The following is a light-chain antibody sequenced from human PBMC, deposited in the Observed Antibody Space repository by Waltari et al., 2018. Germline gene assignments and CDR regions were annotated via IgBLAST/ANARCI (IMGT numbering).Light chain of an antibody. J-gene: IGLJ1*01. CDR1: TCDVGPLNY. Sequence: QSALTPPPSPSGPPGQSVTISCPGTTCDVGPLNYVPWDQQYPDKAPKLMIYEVTKRPSGVPDRFSGSKSGNTASLTVSGLQAEDEADYYCISYAGNNKYVLGAGTKVTVL. V-gene: IGLV2-8*01. CDR3: ISYAGNNKYV. CDR2: EVT.